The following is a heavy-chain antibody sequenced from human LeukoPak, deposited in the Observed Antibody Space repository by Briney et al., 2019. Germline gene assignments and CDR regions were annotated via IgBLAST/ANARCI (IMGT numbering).Heavy chain of an antibody. J-gene: IGHJ4*02. CDR1: GFTVSSKY. Sequence: GGSLRPSCAASGFTVSSKYMSWVRQAPGKGLEWVSVIYSGGDTYYADSVKGRFTISRDNSKNMIYLEMSSLKAEDTAVYYCAKERNLEIAVAGTIFDYWGQGTLVTVSS. D-gene: IGHD6-19*01. V-gene: IGHV3-66*01. CDR3: AKERNLEIAVAGTIFDY. CDR2: IYSGGDT.